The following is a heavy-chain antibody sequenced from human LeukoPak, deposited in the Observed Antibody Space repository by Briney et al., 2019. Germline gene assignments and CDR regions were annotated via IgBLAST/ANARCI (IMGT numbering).Heavy chain of an antibody. Sequence: KASETLSLTCTVSGGSISSSSYYWGWIRQPPGKGLEWIGSIYYSGSTYYNPSLKSRVTISVGTSKNQFSLKLSSVTAADTAVYYCARAQPDFWSGYYTGILDYWGQGTLVTVSS. CDR2: IYYSGST. V-gene: IGHV4-39*01. CDR1: GGSISSSSYY. CDR3: ARAQPDFWSGYYTGILDY. J-gene: IGHJ4*02. D-gene: IGHD3-3*01.